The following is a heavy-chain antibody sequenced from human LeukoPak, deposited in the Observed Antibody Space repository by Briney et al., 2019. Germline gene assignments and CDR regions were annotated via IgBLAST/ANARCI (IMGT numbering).Heavy chain of an antibody. CDR3: ARGLHRRCSGGICYQPFDY. CDR1: GYRVSSDY. D-gene: IGHD2-15*01. J-gene: IGHJ4*02. CDR2: TYSDSNT. Sequence: GGSLRLSCAASGYRVSSDYMSWVRQAPGKGLEWVSVTYSDSNTYYADSVKGRFTISRDNSRNTLYLQMNSLRAEDSAVYYCARGLHRRCSGGICYQPFDYWGQGTLVTVSS. V-gene: IGHV3-66*02.